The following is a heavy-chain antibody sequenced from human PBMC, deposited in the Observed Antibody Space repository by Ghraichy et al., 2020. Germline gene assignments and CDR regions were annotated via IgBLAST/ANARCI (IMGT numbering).Heavy chain of an antibody. D-gene: IGHD2-21*02. Sequence: GGSLRLSCAASGFTFSAYSIHWVRQAPDKGLEWVALVSPDGTTKLYADSVKDRFTISRDYSQNTVFLQMNSLRPEDTGVYHCARGKSMQSMTYSFGFWGQVTLVTVSS. CDR2: VSPDGTTK. CDR1: GFTFSAYS. CDR3: ARGKSMQSMTYSFGF. V-gene: IGHV3-30*04. J-gene: IGHJ4*02.